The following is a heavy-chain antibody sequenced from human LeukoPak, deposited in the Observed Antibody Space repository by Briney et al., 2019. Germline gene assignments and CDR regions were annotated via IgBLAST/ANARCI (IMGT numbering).Heavy chain of an antibody. CDR3: ARDRLNGYYTAYYFDY. CDR2: ISWNSGSI. CDR1: GFTFDDYA. J-gene: IGHJ4*02. Sequence: GGSLRLSCAASGFTFDDYAMHWVRQAPGKGLEWVSGISWNSGSIGYADSVKGRFTISRDNSKNTLYLQMNSLRAEDTAVYYCARDRLNGYYTAYYFDYWGQGTLVTVSS. D-gene: IGHD1-26*01. V-gene: IGHV3-9*01.